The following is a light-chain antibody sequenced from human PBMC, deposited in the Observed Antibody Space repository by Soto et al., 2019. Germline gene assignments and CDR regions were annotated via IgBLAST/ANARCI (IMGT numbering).Light chain of an antibody. Sequence: VLTQSPATLSLSPGERATLSCRASENVRTFVDWYQQKPGQAPRLLIYGASNRATDIPARFSGSGSGTEFTLTISNLEPEDFAVYYCQQHSHWPPWTCGQGTRVEIQ. CDR1: ENVRTF. CDR3: QQHSHWPPWT. V-gene: IGKV3-11*01. J-gene: IGKJ1*01. CDR2: GAS.